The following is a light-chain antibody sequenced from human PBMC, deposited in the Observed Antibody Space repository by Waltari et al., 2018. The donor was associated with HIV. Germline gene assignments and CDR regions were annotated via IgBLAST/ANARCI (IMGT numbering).Light chain of an antibody. Sequence: QSALTQPASVSGSPGQSITISCTGTSSDVGAYNYVSWYQQHPGKAPKLMLYEVSNRPSGVSNRFSGAKSCNTAALTISGLQAEDEADYYCSSYTSSSTPVVFGGGTKLTVL. J-gene: IGLJ2*01. CDR1: SSDVGAYNY. CDR3: SSYTSSSTPVV. V-gene: IGLV2-14*01. CDR2: EVS.